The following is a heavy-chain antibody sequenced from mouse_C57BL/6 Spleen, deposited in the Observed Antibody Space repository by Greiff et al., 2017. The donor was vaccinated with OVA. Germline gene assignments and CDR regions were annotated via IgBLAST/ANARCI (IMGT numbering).Heavy chain of an antibody. Sequence: QVQLKQPGAELVKPGASVKMSCKASGYTFTSYWITWVKQRPGQGLEWIGDIYPGSGSTNYNEKFKSKATLTVDTSSSTAYMQLSSLTSEDSAVYYCARERGITTGLDYWGQGTTLTVSS. CDR1: GYTFTSYW. CDR3: ARERGITTGLDY. CDR2: IYPGSGST. D-gene: IGHD2-4*01. J-gene: IGHJ2*01. V-gene: IGHV1-55*01.